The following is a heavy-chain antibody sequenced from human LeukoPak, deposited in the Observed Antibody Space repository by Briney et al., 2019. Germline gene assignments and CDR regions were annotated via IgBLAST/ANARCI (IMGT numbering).Heavy chain of an antibody. D-gene: IGHD3-22*01. CDR1: GGSISRHY. V-gene: IGHV4-59*11. J-gene: IGHJ3*01. Sequence: SETLSLTCGVSGGSISRHYWSWIRQPPGKGLEWIGFIYYTGRTRYNPSLQSRVTTSVGTSENKFSLKLTSVTAADTAVYYCARLLDNDNSGDPDTFDVWGQGTVVTVSS. CDR3: ARLLDNDNSGDPDTFDV. CDR2: IYYTGRT.